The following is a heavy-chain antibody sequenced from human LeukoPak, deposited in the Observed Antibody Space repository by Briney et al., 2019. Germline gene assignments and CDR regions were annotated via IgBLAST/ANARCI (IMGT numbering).Heavy chain of an antibody. CDR3: ASFTPTVTTSFDY. CDR2: INHSGST. Sequence: PSETLSLTCAVYGGSFSGYYWSWIRQPPGKGLEWIGEINHSGSTNYNPSLKSRVTISVDTSKNQFSLKLSSVTAADTAAYYCASFTPTVTTSFDYWGQGTLVTVSS. V-gene: IGHV4-34*01. CDR1: GGSFSGYY. D-gene: IGHD4-17*01. J-gene: IGHJ4*02.